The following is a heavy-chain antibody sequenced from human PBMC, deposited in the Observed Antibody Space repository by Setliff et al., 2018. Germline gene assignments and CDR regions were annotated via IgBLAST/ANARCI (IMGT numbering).Heavy chain of an antibody. J-gene: IGHJ5*02. Sequence: PSETLSLTCTVYGGSFSAYYWSWIRQPPGKGLEWIGEISHGGGTNYNPSLKSRVTISIDTYKSLFSLKLTSVTAADTAVYYCATGDVYDSSAFFSDWFDPWGQGTLVTVSS. CDR1: GGSFSAYY. D-gene: IGHD3-22*01. CDR3: ATGDVYDSSAFFSDWFDP. CDR2: ISHGGGT. V-gene: IGHV4-34*01.